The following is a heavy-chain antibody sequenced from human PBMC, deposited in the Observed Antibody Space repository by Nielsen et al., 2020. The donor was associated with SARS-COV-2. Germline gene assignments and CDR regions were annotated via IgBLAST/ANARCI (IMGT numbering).Heavy chain of an antibody. CDR3: AKIRYCVGDCHYFFDT. J-gene: IGHJ4*02. D-gene: IGHD2-21*02. Sequence: SETLSLTCTVSGGSISSYYWSWIRQPPGKGLEYIGYIYSFGSTDYNPSPKSRVTISLDTSKKQFSLRLRSVTAADTAVYYCAKIRYCVGDCHYFFDTWGQGTLVTVFS. CDR2: IYSFGST. CDR1: GGSISSYY. V-gene: IGHV4-59*08.